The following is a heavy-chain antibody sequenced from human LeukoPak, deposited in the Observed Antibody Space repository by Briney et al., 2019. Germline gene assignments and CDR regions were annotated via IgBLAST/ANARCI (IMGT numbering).Heavy chain of an antibody. D-gene: IGHD2-2*01. V-gene: IGHV3-21*01. CDR3: ARSGSELLLHY. CDR1: GFTFSSYS. CDR2: ISSSSSYI. J-gene: IGHJ4*02. Sequence: GGPLRLSCAASGFTFSSYSMNWVRQAPGKGLEWVSSISSSSSYIYYADSVKGRFTISRDNAKNSLYLQMNSLRAEDTAVYYCARSGSELLLHYWGQGTLVTVSS.